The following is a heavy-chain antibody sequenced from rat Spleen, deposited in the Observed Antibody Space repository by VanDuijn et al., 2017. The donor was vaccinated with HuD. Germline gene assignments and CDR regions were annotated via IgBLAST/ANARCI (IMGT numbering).Heavy chain of an antibody. V-gene: IGHV5-7*01. D-gene: IGHD1-4*01. CDR1: GFTFSDYN. Sequence: EVQLVESGRVLVQPGRSLKLSCAASGFTFSDYNMAWVRQAPRKGLQWVTTISYDGSSTYYRDSVKGRFTISRDNAKSTLYLQMDSLRSEDTATYYCAREAGIPFHYFDYWGQGVMVTVSS. J-gene: IGHJ2*01. CDR2: ISYDGSST. CDR3: AREAGIPFHYFDY.